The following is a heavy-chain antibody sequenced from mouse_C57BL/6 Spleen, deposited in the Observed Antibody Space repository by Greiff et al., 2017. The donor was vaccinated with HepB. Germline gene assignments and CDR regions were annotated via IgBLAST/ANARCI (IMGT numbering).Heavy chain of an antibody. CDR1: GYTFTSYW. V-gene: IGHV1-69*01. D-gene: IGHD2-2*01. CDR2: IDPSDSYT. CDR3: ARGGAYGYEGYYAMDY. Sequence: QVQLQQPGAELVMPGASVKLSCKASGYTFTSYWMHWVKQRPGQGLEWIGEIDPSDSYTNYNQKFKGKSTLTVDKSSSTAYMQLSSLTSEDSAVYYCARGGAYGYEGYYAMDYWGQGTSVTVSS. J-gene: IGHJ4*01.